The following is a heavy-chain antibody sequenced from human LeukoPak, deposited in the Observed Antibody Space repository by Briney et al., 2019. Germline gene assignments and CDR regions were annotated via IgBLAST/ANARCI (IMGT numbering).Heavy chain of an antibody. J-gene: IGHJ4*02. D-gene: IGHD3-22*01. CDR3: ARTKYYYDSSGTHQNFDY. CDR2: IDHSGST. V-gene: IGHV4-38-2*02. Sequence: SETLSLTCTVSGYSISSGYYWSWIRQPPGKGLEWIGTIDHSGSTYYNPSLKSRVTISVDTSKNQFSLKLSSVTAADTAVYYCARTKYYYDSSGTHQNFDYWGQGTLVTVSS. CDR1: GYSISSGYY.